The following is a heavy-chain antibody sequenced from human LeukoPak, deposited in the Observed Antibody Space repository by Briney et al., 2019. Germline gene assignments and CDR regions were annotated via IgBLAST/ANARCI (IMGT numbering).Heavy chain of an antibody. Sequence: GGSLRLSCAASGFIFSNYVMSWVRQAPGKGLEWASGIGASGGTTYYVDSVKGRFTISRDNSNNTLYLQMNSLRAEDTAVYYCAKAGGDYYYYYYMDVWGKGTTVTVSS. J-gene: IGHJ6*03. V-gene: IGHV3-23*01. CDR3: AKAGGDYYYYYYMDV. CDR2: IGASGGTT. D-gene: IGHD6-25*01. CDR1: GFIFSNYV.